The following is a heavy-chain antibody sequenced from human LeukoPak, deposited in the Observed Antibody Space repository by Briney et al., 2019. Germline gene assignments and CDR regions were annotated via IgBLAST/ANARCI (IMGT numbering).Heavy chain of an antibody. Sequence: SVKASCKASGGTFSSYAISWVRQAPGQGLEWMGGIIPIFGTANYAQKFQGRVTITADESTSTAYVELSSLRSEDTAVYYCARDSYCSSTSCYAFDYWGQGTLVTVSS. D-gene: IGHD2-2*01. CDR3: ARDSYCSSTSCYAFDY. CDR1: GGTFSSYA. J-gene: IGHJ4*02. CDR2: IIPIFGTA. V-gene: IGHV1-69*13.